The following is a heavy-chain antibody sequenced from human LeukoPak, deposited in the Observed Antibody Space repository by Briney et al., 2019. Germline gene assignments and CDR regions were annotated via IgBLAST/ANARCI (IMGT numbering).Heavy chain of an antibody. Sequence: SETLSLTCAVYGGSFSGYYRSWIRQPPGKGLEWIGEINHSGSTNYNPSLKSRVTISVDTSKNQFSLKLSSVTAADTAVYYCARVFRIVVVVAARNDALDIWGQGTMVTVSS. CDR2: INHSGST. D-gene: IGHD2-15*01. CDR1: GGSFSGYY. J-gene: IGHJ3*02. CDR3: ARVFRIVVVVAARNDALDI. V-gene: IGHV4-34*01.